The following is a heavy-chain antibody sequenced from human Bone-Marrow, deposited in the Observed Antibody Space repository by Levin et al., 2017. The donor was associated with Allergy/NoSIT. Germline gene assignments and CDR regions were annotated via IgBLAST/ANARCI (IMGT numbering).Heavy chain of an antibody. CDR1: GASISNSLYY. D-gene: IGHD3-10*01. CDR2: ISSTGST. J-gene: IGHJ4*02. CDR3: ARSLTMVRGVIIGIFDY. Sequence: SCTVSGASISNSLYYWGWIRQPPGKGLEWIESISSTGSTYYNPSLKSRVTISVDTSKNQFSLKLNSVTAADTAVYYCARSLTMVRGVIIGIFDYWGQGTLVTVSS. V-gene: IGHV4-39*01.